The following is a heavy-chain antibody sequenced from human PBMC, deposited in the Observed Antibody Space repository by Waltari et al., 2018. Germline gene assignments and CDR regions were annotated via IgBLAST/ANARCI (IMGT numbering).Heavy chain of an antibody. V-gene: IGHV3-23*01. CDR3: ARRTS. J-gene: IGHJ4*02. CDR1: GFAFSNYA. Sequence: DVQMLESGGGLVQPGGSLRLSCEASGFAFSNYAMFWVRQTPGKGLEWVSGISGTGSSTYNADSVRGRFTISRDNSKSTLFLQINGLRTDDTAVYYCARRTSWGRGTLVTVSS. CDR2: ISGTGSST.